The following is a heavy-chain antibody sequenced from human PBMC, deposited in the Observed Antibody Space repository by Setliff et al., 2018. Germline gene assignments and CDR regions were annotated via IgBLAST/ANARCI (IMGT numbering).Heavy chain of an antibody. V-gene: IGHV3-48*03. CDR3: ARDRRPFNWGGNDAFDI. CDR2: ISSSGSTI. Sequence: GSLRLSCAASGFTFRSYEMNWVRQAPGKGLEWVSYISSSGSTIYYADSVKGRFTISRDNAKNSLYLQMNSLRAEDTAVYYCARDRRPFNWGGNDAFDIWGQGTMVTVSS. CDR1: GFTFRSYE. J-gene: IGHJ3*02. D-gene: IGHD7-27*01.